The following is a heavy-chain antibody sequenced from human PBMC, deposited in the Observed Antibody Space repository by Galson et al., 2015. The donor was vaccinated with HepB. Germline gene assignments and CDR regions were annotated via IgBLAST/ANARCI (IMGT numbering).Heavy chain of an antibody. Sequence: SLRLSCAASGFTFSSYSMNWVRQAPGKGLEWVSYISSSSSTIYYADSVKGRFTISRDNAKNSLYLQMNSLRDEDTAVYYCARDHCSSTSCLNPYYYYYMDVWGKGTTVTVSS. V-gene: IGHV3-48*02. J-gene: IGHJ6*03. CDR1: GFTFSSYS. D-gene: IGHD2-2*01. CDR2: ISSSSSTI. CDR3: ARDHCSSTSCLNPYYYYYMDV.